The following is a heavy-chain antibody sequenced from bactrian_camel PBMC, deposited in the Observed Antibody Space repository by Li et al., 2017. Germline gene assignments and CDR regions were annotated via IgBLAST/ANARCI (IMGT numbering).Heavy chain of an antibody. Sequence: DVQLVESGGGLVQPGESLLLSCAASGFTFSAYDMSWVRQAPGKGLEWVSTIYTGDGRTKSADSVKGRFTMSRDNAKNMLYLQMNSLKTEDMAMYYCASANYGDSSMNYWGQGTQVTVS. CDR1: GFTFSAYD. J-gene: IGHJ4*01. CDR2: IYTGDGRT. CDR3: ASANYGDSSMNY. D-gene: IGHD6*01. V-gene: IGHV3S40*01.